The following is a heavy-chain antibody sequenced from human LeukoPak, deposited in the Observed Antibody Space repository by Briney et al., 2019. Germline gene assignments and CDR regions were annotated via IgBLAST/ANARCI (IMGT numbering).Heavy chain of an antibody. D-gene: IGHD2-2*01. CDR1: GFTFSSYW. Sequence: GGSLRLSCAASGFTFSSYWMSWVRQAPGKGLEWVANIKQDGSEKYYVDSVKGRFTISRDNAKNSLYLQMNSLRAEDTAVYYCAKEAQGCSITSCYFDSWGQGTLVTVSS. CDR2: IKQDGSEK. J-gene: IGHJ4*02. CDR3: AKEAQGCSITSCYFDS. V-gene: IGHV3-7*01.